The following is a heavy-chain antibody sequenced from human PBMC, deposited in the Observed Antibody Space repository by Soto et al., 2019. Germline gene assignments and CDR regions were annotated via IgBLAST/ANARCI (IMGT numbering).Heavy chain of an antibody. D-gene: IGHD4-17*01. CDR1: GVSIRSYY. V-gene: IGHV4-59*01. J-gene: IGHJ4*02. CDR2: IYYSGST. CDR3: ARNYGDCFDY. Sequence: SETLSLTCTVSGVSIRSYYWCWIRQPPGKGLEWIGNIYYSGSTNYNPSLKSRVTISVDTSKNQFSLKLSSVTAADTAVYYCARNYGDCFDYWGKGTLVTVS.